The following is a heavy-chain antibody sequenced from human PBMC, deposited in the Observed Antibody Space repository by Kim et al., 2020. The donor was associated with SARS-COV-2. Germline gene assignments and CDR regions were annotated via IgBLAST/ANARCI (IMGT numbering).Heavy chain of an antibody. CDR3: ARNGVLRYFDWSRPIDY. J-gene: IGHJ4*02. Sequence: LKSRVTISVDTSKIQFALKLSSVTAADTAVYYCARNGVLRYFDWSRPIDYWGQGTLVTVSS. D-gene: IGHD3-9*01. V-gene: IGHV4-34*01.